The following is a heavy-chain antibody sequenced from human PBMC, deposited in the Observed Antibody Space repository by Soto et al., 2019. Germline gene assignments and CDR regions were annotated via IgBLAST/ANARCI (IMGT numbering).Heavy chain of an antibody. CDR1: GGSLSGYY. J-gene: IGHJ4*02. V-gene: IGHV4-59*01. CDR3: ARDRGQWLVPFDY. CDR2: IYYSGST. Sequence: SETLSLTCTVSGGSLSGYYWSWIRQPPGKGLEWIGYIYYSGSTNYNPSLKSRVTISVDTSKNQFSLKLSSVTAADTAVYYCARDRGQWLVPFDYWGQGTLVTVS. D-gene: IGHD6-19*01.